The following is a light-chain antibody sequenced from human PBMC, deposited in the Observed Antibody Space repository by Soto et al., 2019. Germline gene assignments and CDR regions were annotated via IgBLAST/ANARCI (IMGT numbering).Light chain of an antibody. V-gene: IGLV3-1*01. CDR3: QAWDSSTVV. J-gene: IGLJ2*01. CDR2: QAT. Sequence: SYELTQPPSVSGSPGQTASITCSGDKLGDKSASWYQQKPGQSPLLVIYQATKRPSGIPERFSAANSGNTATLTISEAQSMDEADYYCQAWDSSTVVFGGGTKLTVL. CDR1: KLGDKS.